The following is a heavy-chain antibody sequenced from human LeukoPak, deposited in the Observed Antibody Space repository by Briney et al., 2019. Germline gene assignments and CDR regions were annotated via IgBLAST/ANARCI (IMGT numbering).Heavy chain of an antibody. J-gene: IGHJ4*02. CDR3: ARVPPRDGYNHYHFDY. D-gene: IGHD5-24*01. V-gene: IGHV1-46*01. CDR2: INPSGGST. CDR1: GYTFTSYY. Sequence: ASVKVSCKASGYTFTSYYMHWVRQAPGQGLEWMGIINPSGGSTSYAQKFQGRVTITADESTSTAYMELSSLRSEDTAVYYCARVPPRDGYNHYHFDYWGQGTLVTVSS.